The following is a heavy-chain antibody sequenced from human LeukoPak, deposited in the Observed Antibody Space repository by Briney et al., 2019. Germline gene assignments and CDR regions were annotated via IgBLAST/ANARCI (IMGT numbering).Heavy chain of an antibody. J-gene: IGHJ6*02. CDR3: ARVGYVRYYGMDV. D-gene: IGHD5-12*01. CDR1: GGSVSSGSYY. CDR2: IYYSGST. V-gene: IGHV4-61*01. Sequence: SETLSLTCTVSGGSVSSGSYYWSWIRQPPGKGLEWIGYIYYSGSTNYNPSLKSRVTISVDTSKNQFSLKLSSVTAADTAVYYCARVGYVRYYGMDVWGQGTTVTVSS.